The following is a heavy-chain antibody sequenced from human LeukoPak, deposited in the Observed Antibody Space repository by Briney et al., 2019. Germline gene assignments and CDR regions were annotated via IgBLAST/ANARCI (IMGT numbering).Heavy chain of an antibody. J-gene: IGHJ6*03. Sequence: SETLSLTCTVSGGSISSSSYYWGWIRQPPGKGLEWIGSIYYSGSTYYNPSLKSRVTISVDTSKNQFSLKLSSVTAADTAVYYCARPGGSRRITMVRGPMDVWGKGTTVTVSS. CDR1: GGSISSSSYY. V-gene: IGHV4-39*01. D-gene: IGHD3-10*01. CDR3: ARPGGSRRITMVRGPMDV. CDR2: IYYSGST.